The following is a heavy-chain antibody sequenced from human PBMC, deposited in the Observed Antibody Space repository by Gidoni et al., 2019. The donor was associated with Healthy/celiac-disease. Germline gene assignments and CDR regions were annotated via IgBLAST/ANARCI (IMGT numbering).Heavy chain of an antibody. Sequence: QVQLVESGGGVVQPGRSLRLSCAASGFTFSSYGMHWVRQAPGKGLEWVAVIWYDGSNKYYADSVKGRFTISRDNSKNTLYLQMNSLRAEDTAVYYCARDDDIAAAGTYYYYGMDVWGQGTTVTVSS. D-gene: IGHD6-13*01. CDR2: IWYDGSNK. J-gene: IGHJ6*02. V-gene: IGHV3-33*01. CDR3: ARDDDIAAAGTYYYYGMDV. CDR1: GFTFSSYG.